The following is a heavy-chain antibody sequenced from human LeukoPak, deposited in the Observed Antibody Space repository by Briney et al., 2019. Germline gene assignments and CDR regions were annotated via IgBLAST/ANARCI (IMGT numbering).Heavy chain of an antibody. D-gene: IGHD6-19*01. CDR3: TRLDISSGWNFGY. V-gene: IGHV3-73*01. Sequence: GGSLKLSCAASGFTFSVSAIHWVRQASGKGLEWVGRIRSKVNSYATAYAASVKGRFTISRDDSKNTAYLQMDSLKTEDTAVYYCTRLDISSGWNFGYWGQGTLVTVSS. J-gene: IGHJ4*02. CDR1: GFTFSVSA. CDR2: IRSKVNSYAT.